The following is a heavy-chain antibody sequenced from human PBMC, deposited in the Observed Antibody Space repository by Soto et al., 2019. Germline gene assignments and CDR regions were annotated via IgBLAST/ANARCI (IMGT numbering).Heavy chain of an antibody. CDR1: GFTPRPYS. V-gene: IGHV3-21*01. D-gene: IGHD2-15*01. Sequence: GGSLRLSCAASGFTPRPYSMNWVRQAPGEGLEWVSSISPTSDYIFYADSVKGRFTIARDNAKSSVYLQVDSLRAEDTAVYCARSRYFGDVSCYDLWGHGTLVTVSS. J-gene: IGHJ4*01. CDR2: ISPTSDYI. CDR3: ARSRYFGDVSCYDL.